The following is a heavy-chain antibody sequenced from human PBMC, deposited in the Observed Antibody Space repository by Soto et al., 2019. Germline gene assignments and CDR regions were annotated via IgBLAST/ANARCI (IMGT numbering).Heavy chain of an antibody. CDR1: GYSFTSYW. D-gene: IGHD3-22*01. J-gene: IGHJ6*02. CDR3: ARRRGYYDSSGSYYYGMDV. V-gene: IGHV5-10-1*01. CDR2: IDPSDSYT. Sequence: PGESLKISCXGSGYSFTSYWISWVRQMPGKGLEWMGRIDPSDSYTNYSPSFQGHVTISADKSISTAYLQWSSLKASDTAMYYCARRRGYYDSSGSYYYGMDVWGQGTTVTVSS.